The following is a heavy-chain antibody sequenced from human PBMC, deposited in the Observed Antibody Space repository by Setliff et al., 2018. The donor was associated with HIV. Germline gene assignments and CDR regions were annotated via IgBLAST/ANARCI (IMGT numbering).Heavy chain of an antibody. J-gene: IGHJ4*02. Sequence: SETLSLTCAVYGGSFSGYYWSWIRQPPGKGLEWIGEINHSGSTNYNPSLKSRVTISGDTSKNQFSLKLSSVTVADTAVYYCVRGANFYTPRKRIFDHWGQGVLVTVSS. V-gene: IGHV4-34*01. CDR3: VRGANFYTPRKRIFDH. CDR2: INHSGST. CDR1: GGSFSGYY. D-gene: IGHD3-3*01.